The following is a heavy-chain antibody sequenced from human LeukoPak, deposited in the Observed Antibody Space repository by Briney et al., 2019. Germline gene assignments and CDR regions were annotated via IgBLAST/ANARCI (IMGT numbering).Heavy chain of an antibody. Sequence: PGGSLTLSCVASGFTFSSYNIHWVRQAPGKGLEWVSFKRFDRDNEDYADSVKGRFTVSRDNSQKMVFLQMNSLRPEDTAVYYCAKDNSGWAFDYWSQGTLVAVSS. D-gene: IGHD5-12*01. CDR1: GFTFSSYN. CDR2: KRFDRDNE. CDR3: AKDNSGWAFDY. J-gene: IGHJ4*02. V-gene: IGHV3-30*02.